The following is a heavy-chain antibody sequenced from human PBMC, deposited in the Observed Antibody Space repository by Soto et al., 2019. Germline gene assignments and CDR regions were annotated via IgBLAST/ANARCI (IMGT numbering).Heavy chain of an antibody. CDR2: ISYDGSNK. CDR3: AKSLGWGQLVAYYYYGMDV. CDR1: GFTFSSYG. J-gene: IGHJ6*02. Sequence: GGSLRLSCAASGFTFSSYGMHWVRQAPGKGLEWVAVISYDGSNKYYADSVKGRFTISRDNSKNTLYLQMNSLRAEDTAVYYCAKSLGWGQLVAYYYYGMDVWGQGTTVTVSS. D-gene: IGHD6-6*01. V-gene: IGHV3-30*18.